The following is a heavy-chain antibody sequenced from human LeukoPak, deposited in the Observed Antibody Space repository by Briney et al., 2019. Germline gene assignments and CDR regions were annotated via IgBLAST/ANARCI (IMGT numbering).Heavy chain of an antibody. Sequence: EASVKVSCKASGYTFTGYYMHWVRQAPGQGLEWMGWINPNSGGTNYAQKFQGRATMTRDTSISTAYMELSRLRSDDTAVYYCARDLQLLNHRDLDYWGQGTLVTVSS. CDR2: INPNSGGT. CDR3: ARDLQLLNHRDLDY. CDR1: GYTFTGYY. J-gene: IGHJ4*02. V-gene: IGHV1-2*02. D-gene: IGHD1-26*01.